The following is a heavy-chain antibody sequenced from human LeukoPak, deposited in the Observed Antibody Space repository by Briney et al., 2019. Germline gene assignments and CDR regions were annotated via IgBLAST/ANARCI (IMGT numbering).Heavy chain of an antibody. CDR2: MSSSSSDI. D-gene: IGHD6-13*01. CDR3: ARGVASAALDP. V-gene: IGHV3-21*01. CDR1: GFTFSSYS. Sequence: GGSLRLSCAASGFTFSSYSMNWVRQAPGKGLEWVPSMSSSSSDIYYADSVKGRFTISRDNAKNSLYLQMNSLRAEDTAVYYCARGVASAALDPWGQGTLVTVSS. J-gene: IGHJ5*02.